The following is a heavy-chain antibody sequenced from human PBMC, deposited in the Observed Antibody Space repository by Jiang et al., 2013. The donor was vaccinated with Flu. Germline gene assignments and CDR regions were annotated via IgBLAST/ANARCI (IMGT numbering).Heavy chain of an antibody. CDR1: GGSFSGYY. CDR3: ARMYSNYRFGNPLNAFDI. CDR2: INHSGST. D-gene: IGHD4-11*01. Sequence: VLLKPSETLSLTCAVYGGSFSGYYWSWIRQPPGKGLEWIGEINHSGSTNYNPSLKSRVTISVDTSKNQFSLKLSSVTAADTAVYYCARMYSNYRFGNPLNAFDIWGQGTMVTVSS. J-gene: IGHJ3*02. V-gene: IGHV4-34*01.